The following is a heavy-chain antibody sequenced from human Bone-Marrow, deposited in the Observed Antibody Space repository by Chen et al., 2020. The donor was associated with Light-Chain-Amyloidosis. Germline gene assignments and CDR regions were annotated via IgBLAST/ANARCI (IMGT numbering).Heavy chain of an antibody. J-gene: IGHJ4*02. Sequence: VQLAQPGPEVTKPGESLKISCTGSGYTFPNYWIGWVRQMPGKGLEWMGVIYPDDSDARYIPSFERQVTIAADKSITTAYLQWRSLKASDTAMYYCARRRDGYNFDYWGQGTLVTVSS. CDR2: IYPDDSDA. CDR1: GYTFPNYW. D-gene: IGHD5-12*01. V-gene: IGHV5-51*01. CDR3: ARRRDGYNFDY.